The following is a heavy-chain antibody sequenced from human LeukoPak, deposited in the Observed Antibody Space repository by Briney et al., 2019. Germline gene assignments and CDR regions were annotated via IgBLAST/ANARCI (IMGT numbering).Heavy chain of an antibody. CDR1: GGSISSSGYY. D-gene: IGHD1-26*01. J-gene: IGHJ5*02. V-gene: IGHV4-39*01. CDR2: IYYSGST. Sequence: SETLSLTCTASGGSISSSGYYWGWIRQPPGKGLEWIASIYYSGSTYYNPSLKSRVTISVDTSKNQLSLKLSSLTAADTAVYYCERHEYSGSYYGLSWFDPWGQGTLVTVS. CDR3: ERHEYSGSYYGLSWFDP.